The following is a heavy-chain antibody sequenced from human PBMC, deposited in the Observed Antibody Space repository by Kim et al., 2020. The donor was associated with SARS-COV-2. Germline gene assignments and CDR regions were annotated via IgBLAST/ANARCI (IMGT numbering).Heavy chain of an antibody. CDR1: GGSVSSGSYY. D-gene: IGHD2-2*01. CDR3: ARDQPVVPGGTPDLAGAYYYYGMDV. J-gene: IGHJ6*02. CDR2: IYYSGST. V-gene: IGHV4-61*01. Sequence: SETLSLTCTVSGGSVSSGSYYWSWIRQPPGKGLEWIGYIYYSGSTNYNPSLKSRVTISVDTSKNQFSLKLSSVTAADTAVYYCARDQPVVPGGTPDLAGAYYYYGMDVWGQGTTVTVSS.